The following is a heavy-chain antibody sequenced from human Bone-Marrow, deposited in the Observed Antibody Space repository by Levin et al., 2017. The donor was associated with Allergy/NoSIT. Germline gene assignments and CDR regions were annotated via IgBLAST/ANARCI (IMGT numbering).Heavy chain of an antibody. Sequence: SVKVSCKASGGTFRTYAITWVRQAPGQGLEWMGGILPVIGTPNYAQSFQGRATISADESTSTAYLELSSLRSEDTAVYYCARVYYYDSYGMDVWGQGTTVTVSS. CDR1: GGTFRTYA. CDR2: ILPVIGTP. CDR3: ARVYYYDSYGMDV. J-gene: IGHJ6*02. V-gene: IGHV1-69*13.